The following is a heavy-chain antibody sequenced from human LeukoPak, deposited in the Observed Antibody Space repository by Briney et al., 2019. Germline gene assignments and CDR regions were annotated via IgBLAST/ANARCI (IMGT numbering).Heavy chain of an antibody. V-gene: IGHV3-30*02. CDR2: IRYDGSNK. CDR3: AKVAVTTFGWFDP. D-gene: IGHD3-10*02. J-gene: IGHJ5*02. CDR1: GFTFSSYG. Sequence: SGGPLRLSCAASGFTFSSYGMHWVRQAPGKGLGWVAFIRYDGSNKYYADSVKGRFTISRDNSKNTLYLQMNSLRAEDTAVYYCAKVAVTTFGWFDPWGQGTLVTVSS.